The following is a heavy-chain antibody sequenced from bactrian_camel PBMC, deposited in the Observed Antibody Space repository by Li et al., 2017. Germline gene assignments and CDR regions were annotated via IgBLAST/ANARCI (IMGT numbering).Heavy chain of an antibody. CDR1: VYTYSTNC. J-gene: IGHJ4*01. V-gene: IGHV3S40*01. Sequence: VQLVESGGGLVQPGGSLGLSCAVSVYTYSTNCIGWFRQAPGKEREGVASIAFRGGSTYYADSVKGRFTISRDNAKNTVYLQMNSLKPEDTAVYYCVGDYYIVDYSDYGPPCGGQGTQVTVS. CDR3: VGDYYIVDYSDYGPPC. CDR2: IAFRGGST. D-gene: IGHD4*01.